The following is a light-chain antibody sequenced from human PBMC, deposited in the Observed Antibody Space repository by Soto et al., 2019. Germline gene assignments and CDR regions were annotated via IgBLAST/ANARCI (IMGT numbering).Light chain of an antibody. CDR1: QGISSY. CDR3: QKYNSAPRT. CDR2: AAS. Sequence: QMTQSPSTLSASIGDRVTITCRASQGISSYLAWYQQKPGKVPKLLIYAASTLQSGVPSRFSGSGSGTDFTLTISSLQPEDVATYYCQKYNSAPRTFGQGTKVDI. J-gene: IGKJ1*01. V-gene: IGKV1-27*01.